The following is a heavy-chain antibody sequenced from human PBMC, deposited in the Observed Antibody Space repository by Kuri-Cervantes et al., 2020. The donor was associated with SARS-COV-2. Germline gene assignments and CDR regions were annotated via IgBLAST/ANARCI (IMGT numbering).Heavy chain of an antibody. V-gene: IGHV4-39*07. Sequence: SETLSLTCTVSGGSISSSSYYWGWIRQPPGKGLEWIGEINHSGSTNYNPSLKSRVTISVDTSKNQFSLKLSSVTAADTAVYYCARSELSALYDFWSGYAGYWGQGTLVTVSS. CDR3: ARSELSALYDFWSGYAGY. CDR2: INHSGST. CDR1: GGSISSSSYY. D-gene: IGHD3-3*01. J-gene: IGHJ4*02.